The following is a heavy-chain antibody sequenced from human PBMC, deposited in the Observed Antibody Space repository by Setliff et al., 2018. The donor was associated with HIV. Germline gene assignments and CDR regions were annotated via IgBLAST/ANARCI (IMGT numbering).Heavy chain of an antibody. J-gene: IGHJ5*02. CDR3: ASRIYYYDSSRSLREEGFDP. D-gene: IGHD3-22*01. CDR2: IHYDGRT. V-gene: IGHV4-39*01. CDR1: RGSVSDTLYY. Sequence: PSETLSLTCPVSRGSVSDTLYYWSWIRQSPGKGLEFIGSIHYDGRTYYKESLKSRVTISADMSKNQFSLKLNSVTAADTAVYYCASRIYYYDSSRSLREEGFDPWGQGTLVTVSS.